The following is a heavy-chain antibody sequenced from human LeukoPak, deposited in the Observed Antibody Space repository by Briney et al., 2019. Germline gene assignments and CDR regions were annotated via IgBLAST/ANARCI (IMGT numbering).Heavy chain of an antibody. J-gene: IGHJ4*02. CDR2: IKQDGSEK. Sequence: PGGSLRLSCAASGFTLSSYWMSWVRQAPGKGLEWVANIKQDGSEKYYVDSVKGRFTISRDNAKNSLYLQMNSLRAEDTAVYYCARDLGGVYYYDSSGYFDYWGQGTLVTVSS. D-gene: IGHD3-22*01. V-gene: IGHV3-7*01. CDR3: ARDLGGVYYYDSSGYFDY. CDR1: GFTLSSYW.